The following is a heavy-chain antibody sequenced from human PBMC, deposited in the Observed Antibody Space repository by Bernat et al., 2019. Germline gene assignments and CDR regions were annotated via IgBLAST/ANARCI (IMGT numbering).Heavy chain of an antibody. J-gene: IGHJ6*03. V-gene: IGHV3-30*01. D-gene: IGHD3-3*01. CDR2: ISHDGSNK. Sequence: QVQLVESGGGVVQPGRSLRLSCAASGFTFSSYAMHWVRQAPGKGLEWVAVISHDGSNKYYADSVKGRFTISRDNSKNTLYLQMNSLRAEDTAVYYCARDGNYDFWSGPSYYYYYYMDVWGKGTTVTVSS. CDR3: ARDGNYDFWSGPSYYYYYYMDV. CDR1: GFTFSSYA.